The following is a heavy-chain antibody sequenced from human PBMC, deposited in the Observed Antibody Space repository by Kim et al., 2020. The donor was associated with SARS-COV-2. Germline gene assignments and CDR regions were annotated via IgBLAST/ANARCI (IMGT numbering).Heavy chain of an antibody. CDR1: GYTFTGYY. Sequence: ASVKVSCKASGYTFTGYYMHWVRQAPGQGLEWMVRINPNIVCTNYAQKFHGSFTITRDTSISPAYMELSMLRSDDTAVYYCARVSHSVIVVVPAAIVAFDYWGQGTLVTVSS. J-gene: IGHJ4*02. CDR3: ARVSHSVIVVVPAAIVAFDY. D-gene: IGHD2-2*01. V-gene: IGHV1-2*06. CDR2: INPNIVCT.